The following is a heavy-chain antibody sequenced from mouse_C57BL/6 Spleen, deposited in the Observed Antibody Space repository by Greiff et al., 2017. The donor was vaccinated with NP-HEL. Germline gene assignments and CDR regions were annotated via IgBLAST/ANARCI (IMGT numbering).Heavy chain of an antibody. CDR2: INYDGSST. CDR3: ARVGGPDIYYAMDY. CDR1: GFTFSDYY. D-gene: IGHD1-1*02. J-gene: IGHJ4*01. Sequence: EVKLVESEGGLVQPGSSMKLSCTASGFTFSDYYMAWVRQVPEKGLEWVANINYDGSSTYYLDSLKSRFIISRDNAKNILYLQMSSLKSEDTATYYCARVGGPDIYYAMDYWGQGTSVTVSS. V-gene: IGHV5-16*01.